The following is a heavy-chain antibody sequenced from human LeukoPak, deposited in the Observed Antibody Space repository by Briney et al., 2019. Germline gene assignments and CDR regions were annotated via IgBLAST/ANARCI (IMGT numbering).Heavy chain of an antibody. CDR2: ISAYNGNT. D-gene: IGHD2-21*02. J-gene: IGHJ5*02. Sequence: ASVKVSCKASGYTFTSYGISRVRQAPGQGLEWMGWISAYNGNTNYAQKLQGRVTMTTDTSTSTAYMELRSLRSDDTAVYYCALHVLLFGWRNWFDPWGQGTLVTVSS. CDR3: ALHVLLFGWRNWFDP. V-gene: IGHV1-18*04. CDR1: GYTFTSYG.